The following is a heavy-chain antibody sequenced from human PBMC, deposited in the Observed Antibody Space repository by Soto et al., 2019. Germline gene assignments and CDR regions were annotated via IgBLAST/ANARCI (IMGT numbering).Heavy chain of an antibody. Sequence: GFLKLSRAASGFTFSSYSMNLVRQAPGKGLEWVSSISSSSSYIYYADSVKGRFTISRDNAKNSLYLQMNSLRAEDTAVYYCARGASIRPAPYYFDYWGQGTLVTVSS. CDR1: GFTFSSYS. D-gene: IGHD2-2*01. CDR3: ARGASIRPAPYYFDY. J-gene: IGHJ4*02. CDR2: ISSSSSYI. V-gene: IGHV3-21*01.